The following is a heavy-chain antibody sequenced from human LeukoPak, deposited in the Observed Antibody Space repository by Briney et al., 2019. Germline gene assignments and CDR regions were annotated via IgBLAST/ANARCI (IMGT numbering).Heavy chain of an antibody. D-gene: IGHD3-10*01. V-gene: IGHV3-53*01. Sequence: GGSLRLSCAASGFMFSSNWMSWVRQAPGKGLEWVSALYSGGSIYYADSVKGRFTISRDNSKNTLYLQMNSLRAEDTAVYYCARDPSRGLYYFDHWGQGTLVTVSS. J-gene: IGHJ4*02. CDR2: LYSGGSI. CDR1: GFMFSSNW. CDR3: ARDPSRGLYYFDH.